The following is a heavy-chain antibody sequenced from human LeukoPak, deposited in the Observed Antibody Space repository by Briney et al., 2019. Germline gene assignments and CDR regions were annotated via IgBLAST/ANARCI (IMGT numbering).Heavy chain of an antibody. V-gene: IGHV4-34*01. CDR3: ARGPAGPGWGSGSYYKKPFDY. CDR2: INHSGST. D-gene: IGHD3-10*01. CDR1: GGSFSGYY. J-gene: IGHJ4*02. Sequence: SSETLSLTCAVYGGSFSGYYWSWIRQPPGKGLEWIGEINHSGSTNYNPSLKSRVTISVDTSKNQFSLKLSSVTAADTAVYYCARGPAGPGWGSGSYYKKPFDYWGQGTLVTVSS.